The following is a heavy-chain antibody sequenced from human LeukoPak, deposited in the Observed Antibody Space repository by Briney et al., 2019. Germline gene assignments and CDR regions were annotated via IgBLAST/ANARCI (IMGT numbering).Heavy chain of an antibody. J-gene: IGHJ4*02. CDR3: ARHVKAARHFDY. CDR1: GGSISSYY. D-gene: IGHD6-6*01. V-gene: IGHV4-4*09. CDR2: IYTSGST. Sequence: SETLSLTCTVSGGSISSYYWSWIRQPPGKGLEWIGYIYTSGSTNYNPSLKSRVTISVDTSTNQFSLKLSSVTAADTAVYYFARHVKAARHFDYWGQGTLVTVSS.